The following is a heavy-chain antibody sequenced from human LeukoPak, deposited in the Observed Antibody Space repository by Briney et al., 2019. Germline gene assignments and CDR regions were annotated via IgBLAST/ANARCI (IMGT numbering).Heavy chain of an antibody. CDR3: ARVEATTGELIDY. D-gene: IGHD1-26*01. CDR2: INHSGST. CDR1: GGSFSGYY. V-gene: IGHV4-34*01. Sequence: SETLSLTCAVYGGSFSGYYWSWIRQPPGKGLEWIGEINHSGSTNYNPSLKSRVTISVDTSKNQFSLKLSSVTAADTAVYYCARVEATTGELIDYWGQGTLVTVSS. J-gene: IGHJ4*02.